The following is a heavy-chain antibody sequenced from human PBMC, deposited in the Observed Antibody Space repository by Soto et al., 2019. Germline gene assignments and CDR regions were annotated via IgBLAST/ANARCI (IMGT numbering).Heavy chain of an antibody. Sequence: PSATLSLACTVSGGSIRGYYWSWIRQPAGMGLEWIGRMHTSGSTNYNPSLKSRVTISVDMSKNQISLKLTSVTAADTALYYCVRASMPKAHFDSWGQGTLVTVSS. D-gene: IGHD2-2*01. CDR1: GGSIRGYY. CDR2: MHTSGST. V-gene: IGHV4-4*07. CDR3: VRASMPKAHFDS. J-gene: IGHJ4*02.